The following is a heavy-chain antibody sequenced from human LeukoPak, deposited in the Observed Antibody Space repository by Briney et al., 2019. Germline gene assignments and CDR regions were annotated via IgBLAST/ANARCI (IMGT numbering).Heavy chain of an antibody. J-gene: IGHJ4*01. V-gene: IGHV4-59*01. CDR2: IYYTGST. Sequence: SETLSLTCTVSGGSMSTYYWTWIRQPPGKGLEWIGFIYYTGSTNYNPSLKSRVTISVDTSKNQFSLKLSSVTAADTAVYYCTRDLWGAGGTNYWGHGTLVTVSS. CDR3: TRDLWGAGGTNY. D-gene: IGHD6-13*01. CDR1: GGSMSTYY.